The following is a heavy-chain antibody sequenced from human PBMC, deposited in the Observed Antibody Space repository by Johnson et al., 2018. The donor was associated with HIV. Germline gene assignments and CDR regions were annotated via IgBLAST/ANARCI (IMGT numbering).Heavy chain of an antibody. D-gene: IGHD3-22*01. CDR1: GFTFSSFG. CDR2: ISHDGSNK. J-gene: IGHJ3*02. Sequence: QVQLVESGGGVVQPGRSLRLACAASGFTFSSFGMHWVRQAPGKGLEWVAVISHDGSNKYYADSVKGRFTISRDNSKNTLYLQMNSLRAEDTAVYYCARGRYDSSGWSEEDGAFDIWGQGTMVTVSS. CDR3: ARGRYDSSGWSEEDGAFDI. V-gene: IGHV3-30-3*01.